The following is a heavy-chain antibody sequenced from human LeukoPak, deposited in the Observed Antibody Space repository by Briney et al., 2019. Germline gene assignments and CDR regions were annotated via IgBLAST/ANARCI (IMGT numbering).Heavy chain of an antibody. CDR3: ARDRERSSSWYTLDY. Sequence: ASVKVSCKASGYTFTSYYMHWVRQAPGQGLEWMGIINLSGGSTSYAQKFQGRVTMTRDTSTSTVYMELSSLRSEDTAVYYCARDRERSSSWYTLDYWGQGTLVTVSS. CDR1: GYTFTSYY. D-gene: IGHD6-13*01. V-gene: IGHV1-46*01. J-gene: IGHJ4*02. CDR2: INLSGGST.